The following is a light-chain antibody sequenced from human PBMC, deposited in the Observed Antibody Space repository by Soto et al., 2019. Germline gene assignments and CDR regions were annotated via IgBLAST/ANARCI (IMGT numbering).Light chain of an antibody. CDR3: SSYTWSPTLYA. J-gene: IGLJ1*01. CDR1: SSDVGNFEH. CDR2: EDT. V-gene: IGLV2-23*01. Sequence: QFALPQLPPVLGPPGQSIPIPFASSDVGNFEHISWYQQHPGKGPKLIIYEDTRRPSGISARFSGSKSGNTASLTISGLQAEDEADYYCSSYTWSPTLYAFAGGTKVTVL.